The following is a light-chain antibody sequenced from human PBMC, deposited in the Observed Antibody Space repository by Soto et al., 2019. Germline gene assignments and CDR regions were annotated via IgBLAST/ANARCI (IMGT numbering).Light chain of an antibody. CDR3: QSYDTGLSSYV. V-gene: IGLV1-40*01. CDR1: SSNIGAGYD. CDR2: GNS. J-gene: IGLJ1*01. Sequence: QSVLTQPPSVSGAPGQRVTISCTGSSSNIGAGYDVHWYQQLPGTVPKLLIYGNSNRPSGVPDRFSGYKSGTSASLAIPGLQAEDEADDYCQSYDTGLSSYVFGTGTKVTVL.